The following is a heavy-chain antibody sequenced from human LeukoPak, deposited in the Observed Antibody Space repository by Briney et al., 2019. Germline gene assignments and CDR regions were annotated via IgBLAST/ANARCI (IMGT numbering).Heavy chain of an antibody. CDR3: ASPPLDAFDI. V-gene: IGHV4-39*01. Sequence: SETLSLTCAVSGGSISRTTYYGGWIRQPPGKGLEWIGSIYNSGSTYYNPSLKSRVTISVDTSKNQFSLKLSSVTAADTAVYFCASPPLDAFDIWGQGTMVTVSS. CDR2: IYNSGST. J-gene: IGHJ3*02. CDR1: GGSISRTTYY.